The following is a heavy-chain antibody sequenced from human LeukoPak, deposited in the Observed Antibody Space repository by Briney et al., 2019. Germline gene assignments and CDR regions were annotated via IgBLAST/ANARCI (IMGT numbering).Heavy chain of an antibody. CDR3: AKGSSSSCYGNFDY. J-gene: IGHJ4*02. D-gene: IGHD6-13*01. Sequence: GGSLGLSCAASGFTFSTYALSWVRQAPGKGLEWVSVICGSGGTTYYADSVKGRFTISRDNSTKTLFLQMNSLGAADAAVYYCAKGSSSSCYGNFDYWGQGTLVTVSS. V-gene: IGHV3-23*01. CDR1: GFTFSTYA. CDR2: ICGSGGTT.